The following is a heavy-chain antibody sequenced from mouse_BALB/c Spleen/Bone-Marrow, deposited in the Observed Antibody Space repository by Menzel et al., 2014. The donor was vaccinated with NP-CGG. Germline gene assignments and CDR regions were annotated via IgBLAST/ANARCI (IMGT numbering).Heavy chain of an antibody. CDR3: ARAKYGNPWFAY. J-gene: IGHJ3*01. V-gene: IGHV4-1*02. CDR1: GFDFSRYW. D-gene: IGHD2-10*02. Sequence: EVHLVESGGGLAQPGGSLKLSCAASGFDFSRYWMNWVRQAPGNGLEWIGEINPDSSTINYTPSLKDKFIISRDNAKNTLYLQMNKVRSEDTALYYCARAKYGNPWFAYWGQGTLVTVSA. CDR2: INPDSSTI.